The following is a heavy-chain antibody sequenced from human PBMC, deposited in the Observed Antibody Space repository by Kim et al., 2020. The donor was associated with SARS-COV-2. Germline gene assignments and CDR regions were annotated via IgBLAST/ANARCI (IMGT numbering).Heavy chain of an antibody. Sequence: GESLKISCAVSGFPFSRYAMSWVRQAPGKGLEWVSSISASGSSTYYADSVKGRFTISRDNSKNTLYVQMNGLRGEDAAVYFCAGSSSGYYPLEYWGQGTL. CDR3: AGSSSGYYPLEY. D-gene: IGHD3-22*01. CDR1: GFPFSRYA. CDR2: ISASGSST. V-gene: IGHV3-23*01. J-gene: IGHJ1*01.